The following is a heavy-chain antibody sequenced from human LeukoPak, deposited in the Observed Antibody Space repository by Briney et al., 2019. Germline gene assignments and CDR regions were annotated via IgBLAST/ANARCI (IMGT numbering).Heavy chain of an antibody. CDR2: INPNSGGT. D-gene: IGHD1-26*01. Sequence: ASVKVSCKASGYTFTGYYMHWVRQAPGQGLERMGWINPNSGGTNYAQKFQGRVTMTRDTSISTAYMELSRLRSDDTAVYYCARVARWELLYFDYWGQGTLVTVSS. J-gene: IGHJ4*02. V-gene: IGHV1-2*02. CDR1: GYTFTGYY. CDR3: ARVARWELLYFDY.